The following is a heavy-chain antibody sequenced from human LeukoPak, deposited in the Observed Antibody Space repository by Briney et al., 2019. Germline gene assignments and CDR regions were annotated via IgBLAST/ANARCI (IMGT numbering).Heavy chain of an antibody. J-gene: IGHJ4*02. CDR3: AKDKVPDGFWELDY. CDR1: GFTFSNYT. D-gene: IGHD1-26*01. CDR2: IVGTSDTR. V-gene: IGHV3-23*01. Sequence: GSLRLSCGASGFTFSNYTLSWVRPAPGKGLEWGSSIVGTSDTRYADSVKGRFTISRDNSKSTLYLQMNDLRAEGTAVYYCAKDKVPDGFWELDYWGLGTPVTVSS.